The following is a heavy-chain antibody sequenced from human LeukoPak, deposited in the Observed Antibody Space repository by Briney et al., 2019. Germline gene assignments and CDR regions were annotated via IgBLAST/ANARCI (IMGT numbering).Heavy chain of an antibody. Sequence: PSETLSLTCAVYGGSFSGYYWICIRQPPGKGLVCIGEFNHSGSTNFNPSLKSRVTISVDTSKNQFSLKLSSVTAADTAVYYCARGSHDYDFWSGYYAQYMDVWGKGTTVTVSS. CDR3: ARGSHDYDFWSGYYAQYMDV. D-gene: IGHD3-3*01. J-gene: IGHJ6*03. V-gene: IGHV4-34*01. CDR1: GGSFSGYY. CDR2: FNHSGST.